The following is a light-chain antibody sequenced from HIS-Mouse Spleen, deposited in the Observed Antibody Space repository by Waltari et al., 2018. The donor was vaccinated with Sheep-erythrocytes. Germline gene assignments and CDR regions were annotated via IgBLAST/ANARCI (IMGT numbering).Light chain of an antibody. Sequence: EIVMTQSPATLSVSPGERATLSCRASQSVSSNLAWYQQKPGQAPRLLIYGASTRATCIPARFRGSGSGTEFTLTISSMQSEDFAVYYCQQYYNWPLTFGGGNKVEIK. CDR1: QSVSSN. CDR3: QQYYNWPLT. CDR2: GAS. V-gene: IGKV3-15*01. J-gene: IGKJ4*01.